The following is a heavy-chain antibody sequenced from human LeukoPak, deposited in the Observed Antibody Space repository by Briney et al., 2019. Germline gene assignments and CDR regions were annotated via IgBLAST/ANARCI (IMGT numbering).Heavy chain of an antibody. CDR2: IRYDGSNK. CDR3: AKDSHRLWFGDGSEY. Sequence: PGGSLRLSCAASGFTFSSYGMHWVRQAPGKGLEWVAFIRYDGSNKYYADSVKGRFTISRDNSKNTLYLQMNSLRAEDTAVYCCAKDSHRLWFGDGSEYWGQGTLVTVSS. D-gene: IGHD3-10*01. CDR1: GFTFSSYG. V-gene: IGHV3-30*02. J-gene: IGHJ4*02.